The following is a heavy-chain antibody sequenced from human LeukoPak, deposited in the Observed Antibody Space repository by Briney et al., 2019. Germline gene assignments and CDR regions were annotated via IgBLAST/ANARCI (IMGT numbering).Heavy chain of an antibody. V-gene: IGHV3-21*06. Sequence: PGGSLRLSCAASGFNFRGYNMNWVRQAPGKGLEWVSSMSTSGTCIYYADSIKGRFTISRDDARSLLYLQMDSLRAEDTAVYYCVRDFAFGFCNTTTCRYPFDSWGQGTLVTVSS. CDR2: MSTSGTCI. CDR3: VRDFAFGFCNTTTCRYPFDS. CDR1: GFNFRGYN. D-gene: IGHD3-16*01. J-gene: IGHJ4*02.